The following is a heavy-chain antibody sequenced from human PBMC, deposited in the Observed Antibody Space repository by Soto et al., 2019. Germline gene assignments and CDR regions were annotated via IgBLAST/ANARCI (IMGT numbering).Heavy chain of an antibody. D-gene: IGHD2-15*01. CDR3: VIGRILYYLMDV. Sequence: SVKDSFMASRYPFIRDGLHWLRQAPGRRLEWMGVINTGNGITKYFQNFEGRVSITRDTIATTVYMELSSLRYEETAVDYCVIGRILYYLMDVWGQGTMVTVSS. V-gene: IGHV1-3*04. J-gene: IGHJ6*02. CDR2: INTGNGIT. CDR1: RYPFIRDG.